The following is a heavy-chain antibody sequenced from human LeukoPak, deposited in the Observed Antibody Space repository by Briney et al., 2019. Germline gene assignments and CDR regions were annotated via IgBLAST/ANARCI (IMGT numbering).Heavy chain of an antibody. CDR3: ARDSHDAFDI. J-gene: IGHJ3*02. CDR2: IWYDGSNK. CDR1: GFTFSSYG. V-gene: IGHV3-33*01. Sequence: GGSLRLSCAASGFTFSSYGMHWVRQAPGKGLEWVAVIWYDGSNKYYADSVKGRFTISRDNAKNSLYLQMNSLRAEDTAVYYCARDSHDAFDIWGQGTMVTVSS.